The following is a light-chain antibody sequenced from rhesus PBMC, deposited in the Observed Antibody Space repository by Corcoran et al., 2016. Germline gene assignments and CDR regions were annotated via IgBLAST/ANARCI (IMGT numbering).Light chain of an antibody. V-gene: IGKV1-19*01. Sequence: DIQMTQSSSSLSASVGDKVTLTCLASQGICSWLAWYQQEPGKAPKPLIDAAASLQSGAPSRFSGRGCGTDFTLTISRLQPEDFAPYFCPPFDDLPRTFGPGAKVEI. CDR1: QGICSW. CDR2: AAA. J-gene: IGKJ1*01. CDR3: PPFDDLPRT.